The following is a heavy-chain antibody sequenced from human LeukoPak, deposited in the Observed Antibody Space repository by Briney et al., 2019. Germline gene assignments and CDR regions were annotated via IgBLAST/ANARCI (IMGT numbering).Heavy chain of an antibody. CDR1: GYIFSTFG. V-gene: IGHV1-18*01. Sequence: GASVKVSCKASGYIFSTFGINWVRQAPGQGLEWMGWISAYSGNTNYAQKFQGRLTMTTDTSTSTAYMEVRSLRYDDTAVYYCARAELRYFDWPPGDYWGQGTLVTVSS. D-gene: IGHD3-9*01. CDR3: ARAELRYFDWPPGDY. J-gene: IGHJ4*02. CDR2: ISAYSGNT.